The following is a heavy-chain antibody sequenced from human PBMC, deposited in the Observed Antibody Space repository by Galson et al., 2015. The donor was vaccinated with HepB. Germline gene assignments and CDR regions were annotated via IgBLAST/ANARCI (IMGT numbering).Heavy chain of an antibody. CDR3: AKLGSGPYFDY. V-gene: IGHV3-33*06. CDR2: IWYDGSNK. Sequence: RLSCAASGFTFSSYTMHWVRQAPGKGLEWVAVIWYDGSNKYYADSVKGRFTISRDNSKNTLYLQMNSLRAEDTAMYYCAKLGSGPYFDYWGQGTLVTVSS. D-gene: IGHD1-26*01. J-gene: IGHJ4*02. CDR1: GFTFSSYT.